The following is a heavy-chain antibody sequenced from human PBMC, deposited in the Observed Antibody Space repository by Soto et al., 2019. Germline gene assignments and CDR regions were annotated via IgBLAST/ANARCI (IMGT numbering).Heavy chain of an antibody. Sequence: PSQTLSLTCAISGDSVSSNSAAWNWIRQSPSSGLEWLGRTYYRSKWYNDYAVSVKSRITINPDTSKNQFSLQLNSVTPEDTAVYYCARDRRPCCSGGTCYNYDYGGMDVWGQGTTVTVSS. V-gene: IGHV6-1*01. D-gene: IGHD2-15*01. CDR1: GDSVSSNSAA. CDR3: ARDRRPCCSGGTCYNYDYGGMDV. CDR2: TYYRSKWYN. J-gene: IGHJ6*02.